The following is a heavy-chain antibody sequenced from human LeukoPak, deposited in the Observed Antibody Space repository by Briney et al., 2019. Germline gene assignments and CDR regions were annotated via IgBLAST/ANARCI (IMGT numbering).Heavy chain of an antibody. D-gene: IGHD6-6*01. CDR2: IIPIFGTA. CDR3: ARDKLMSSSSSNYYYYMDV. V-gene: IGHV1-69*05. J-gene: IGHJ6*03. Sequence: ASVTVSCKASGYTFNSYVISWVRQAPGQGLEWMGGIIPIFGTANYAQKFQGRVTITTDESTSTAYMELRSLRSEDTAVYYCARDKLMSSSSSNYYYYMDVWGKGTTVTVSS. CDR1: GYTFNSYV.